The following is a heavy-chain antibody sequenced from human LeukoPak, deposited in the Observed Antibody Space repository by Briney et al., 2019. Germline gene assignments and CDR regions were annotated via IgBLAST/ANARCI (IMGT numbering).Heavy chain of an antibody. J-gene: IGHJ3*02. Sequence: GGSLRLSCAASGFTVSSNYMSWVRQAPGKGLEWVSVIYSGGSTYYADSVKGRFTISRDNSKNTLYLQMNSLRAEDTAVYYCARPNSHYLGNAAFDIWGQGTMVTVSS. D-gene: IGHD4-11*01. CDR1: GFTVSSNY. CDR3: ARPNSHYLGNAAFDI. V-gene: IGHV3-66*04. CDR2: IYSGGST.